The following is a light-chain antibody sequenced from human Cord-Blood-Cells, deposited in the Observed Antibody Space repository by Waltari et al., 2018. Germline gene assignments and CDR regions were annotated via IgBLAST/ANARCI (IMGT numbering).Light chain of an antibody. V-gene: IGKV4-1*01. CDR2: WAS. J-gene: IGKJ3*01. CDR1: WSVLYSSNNKNY. Sequence: DIVMSRSRDSVGVSLGDRATINCNCGWSVLYSSNNKNYLAWYQQKPGQPPKLLIYWASTRESGVPDRFSCSGSGTDFTLTISSLQAEDVAVYYCQQYYSTPFTFGPGTKVDIK. CDR3: QQYYSTPFT.